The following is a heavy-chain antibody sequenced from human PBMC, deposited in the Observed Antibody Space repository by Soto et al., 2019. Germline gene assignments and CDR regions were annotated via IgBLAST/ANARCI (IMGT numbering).Heavy chain of an antibody. CDR3: ARAGKVGQQLPNDYYYNGMGV. D-gene: IGHD6-13*01. CDR2: INPSGGST. J-gene: IGHJ6*02. V-gene: IGHV1-46*01. CDR1: GYTFTSYY. Sequence: ASVKVSCKASGYTFTSYYMHWVRQAPGQGLEWMGIINPSGGSTSYAQKFQGRVTMTRDTSTSTVYMELSSLRSEDTAVYSCARAGKVGQQLPNDYYYNGMGVWGQGTRVTVSS.